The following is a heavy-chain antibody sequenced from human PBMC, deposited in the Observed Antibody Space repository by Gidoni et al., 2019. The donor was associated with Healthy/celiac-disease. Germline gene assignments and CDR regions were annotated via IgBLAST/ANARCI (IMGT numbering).Heavy chain of an antibody. V-gene: IGHV3-33*01. J-gene: IGHJ4*02. CDR2: IWYDGSNK. Sequence: QVQLVESGGGVVQPGRSLRLSCAASGFTFSSYGMHWVRQAPGKGLGWVAVIWYDGSNKYYADSVKGRFTISRDNSKNTLYLQMNSLRAEDTAVYYCAREERGWYWWDWGQGTLVTVSS. CDR3: AREERGWYWWD. CDR1: GFTFSSYG. D-gene: IGHD6-19*01.